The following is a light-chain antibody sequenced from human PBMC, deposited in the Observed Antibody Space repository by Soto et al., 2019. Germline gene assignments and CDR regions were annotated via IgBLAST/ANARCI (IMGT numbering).Light chain of an antibody. Sequence: DIQMTQSPSTRAASLAYRVTITCLASQSISSWLAWYQQKPGKAPKLLIYDASSLESGVPSRFSGSGSGTEFTLTISSLEPEDFAVYYCQQRSNWPRTFGQGTKVDIK. CDR3: QQRSNWPRT. V-gene: IGKV1-5*01. CDR1: QSISSW. CDR2: DAS. J-gene: IGKJ1*01.